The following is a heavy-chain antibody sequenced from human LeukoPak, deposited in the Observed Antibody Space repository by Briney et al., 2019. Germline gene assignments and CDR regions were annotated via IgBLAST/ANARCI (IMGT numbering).Heavy chain of an antibody. Sequence: GGSLRLSCAASGFTFSSYAMSWVRQAPGKGLEWVSIISGNGGSTNYADSVKGRFTISRDNSKNTLYLQMNSLRAEDTALYFCAKDPLSGVWGTPCGDFWGQGTLVTVSS. D-gene: IGHD3-16*01. J-gene: IGHJ4*02. CDR1: GFTFSSYA. CDR2: ISGNGGST. V-gene: IGHV3-23*01. CDR3: AKDPLSGVWGTPCGDF.